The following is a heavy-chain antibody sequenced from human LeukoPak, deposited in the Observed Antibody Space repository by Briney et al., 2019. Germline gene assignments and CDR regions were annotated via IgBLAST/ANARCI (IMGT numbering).Heavy chain of an antibody. CDR2: IYYSGST. CDR3: ARGGGSGWYPNWFDP. CDR1: GGSISSYY. J-gene: IGHJ5*02. Sequence: SETLSLTCTVSGGSISSYYWSWIRQPPGKGLECIGYIYYSGSTNYNPSLKSRVTISVDTSKNQFSLKLSSVTAADTAVYYCARGGGSGWYPNWFDPWGQGTLVTVSS. V-gene: IGHV4-59*01. D-gene: IGHD6-19*01.